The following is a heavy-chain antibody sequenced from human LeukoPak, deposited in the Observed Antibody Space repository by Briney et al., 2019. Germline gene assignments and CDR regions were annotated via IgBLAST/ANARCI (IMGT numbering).Heavy chain of an antibody. CDR1: GASISNYV. CDR3: ARDRYCSGRSCYGPPDY. J-gene: IGHJ4*02. D-gene: IGHD2-15*01. V-gene: IGHV4-4*07. Sequence: SETLSLTCSVSGASISNYVWSWIRQPAGKGLEWIGRMSASGSTRYNPSLQSRVTMSVDTSKNQFSLKLSSVTAADTAVYYCARDRYCSGRSCYGPPDYWGQGVLVTVSS. CDR2: MSASGST.